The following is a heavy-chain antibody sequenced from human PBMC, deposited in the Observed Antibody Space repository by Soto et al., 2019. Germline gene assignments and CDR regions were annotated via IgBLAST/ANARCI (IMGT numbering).Heavy chain of an antibody. CDR1: GVTFSSYS. Sequence: EVQLVESGGGLVKPGGSLRLSCAASGVTFSSYSMNWVRQAPGKGLEWVSSISSSSSYIYYADSVKGRFTISRDNAKNSLYLQMNSLRAQDTAVYYCARDLYSSSARYFDYWGQGTLVTVSS. D-gene: IGHD6-6*01. CDR3: ARDLYSSSARYFDY. J-gene: IGHJ4*02. CDR2: ISSSSSYI. V-gene: IGHV3-21*01.